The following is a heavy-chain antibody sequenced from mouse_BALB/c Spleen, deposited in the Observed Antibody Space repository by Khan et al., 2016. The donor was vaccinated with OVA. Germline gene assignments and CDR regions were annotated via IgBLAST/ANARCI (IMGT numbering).Heavy chain of an antibody. CDR2: IIYTGYT. CDR3: ARSTYRYAFVY. Sequence: EVQLQESGPSLVKPSQTLSLTCSVTGDSITSGYWNWIRKFPGNKLEYMGYIIYTGYTYYNPSLQSRISITRHTSKNQYYLQLNSVTDEGTATYYCARSTYRYAFVYWGQGTLVTVSA. CDR1: GDSITSGY. V-gene: IGHV3-8*02. J-gene: IGHJ3*01. D-gene: IGHD2-12*01.